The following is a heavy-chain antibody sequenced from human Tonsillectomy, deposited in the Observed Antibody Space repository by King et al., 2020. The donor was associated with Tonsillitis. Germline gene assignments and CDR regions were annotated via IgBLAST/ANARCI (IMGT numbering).Heavy chain of an antibody. CDR1: GYTFSDYY. V-gene: IGHV1-2*02. D-gene: IGHD3-10*01. CDR3: ARDEIVATPSGSAFDL. Sequence: QLVQSGAEVKKPGASVKISCKASGYTFSDYYIHWVRQAPGQGLEWMGWISPNSGGTNYAQKFQGRVTMTRDTSIITASMEVNSLRSDDTAVYYCARDEIVATPSGSAFDLWGQGTMVTVSS. CDR2: ISPNSGGT. J-gene: IGHJ3*01.